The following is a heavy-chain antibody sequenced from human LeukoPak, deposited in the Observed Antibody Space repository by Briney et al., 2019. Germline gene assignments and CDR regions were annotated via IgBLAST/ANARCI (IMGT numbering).Heavy chain of an antibody. CDR2: INHSGIT. CDR1: GGSFRGYY. D-gene: IGHD5-12*01. V-gene: IGHV4-34*01. CDR3: ARAATDSGYDWTTFDY. J-gene: IGHJ4*02. Sequence: SETLSLSCAVYGGSFRGYYWSWIRQPPGKGLEWIGEINHSGITNYNPSLKGRVTISVDTSKNQFSLKLNSVTAADTALYYCARAATDSGYDWTTFDYWGQGTLVTVSS.